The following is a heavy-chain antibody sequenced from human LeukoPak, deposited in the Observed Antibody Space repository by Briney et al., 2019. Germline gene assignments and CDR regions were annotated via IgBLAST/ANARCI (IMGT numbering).Heavy chain of an antibody. CDR2: IYYSGST. V-gene: IGHV4-31*03. CDR3: ARVGSEWLQLGVNWFDP. CDR1: GGSISSGGYY. J-gene: IGHJ5*02. Sequence: SETLSLTCTVSGGSISSGGYYWSWIRQHPGKGLEWIGYIYYSGSTYYNPSLKSRVTISVDTSKNQSSLKLSSVTAADTAVYYCARVGSEWLQLGVNWFDPWGQGTLVTVSS. D-gene: IGHD5-24*01.